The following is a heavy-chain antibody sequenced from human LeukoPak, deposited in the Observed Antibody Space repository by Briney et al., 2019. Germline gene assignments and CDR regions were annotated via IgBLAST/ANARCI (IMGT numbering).Heavy chain of an antibody. CDR1: GYTFTSYY. V-gene: IGHV1-46*01. CDR3: ARERYDFWSGYYTPVDYYYYMDV. CDR2: INPSGGST. D-gene: IGHD3-3*01. J-gene: IGHJ6*03. Sequence: GASVKVSCKASGYTFTSYYMHWVRQAPGQGLEWMGIINPSGGSTSYAQKFQGRVTMTRDTSTSTVYMELSSLRSEDTAVYYCARERYDFWSGYYTPVDYYYYMDVWGKGTTVTVSS.